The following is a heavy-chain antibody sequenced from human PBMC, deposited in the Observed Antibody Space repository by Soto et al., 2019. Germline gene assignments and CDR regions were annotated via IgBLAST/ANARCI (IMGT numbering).Heavy chain of an antibody. Sequence: QLQLQESGPGLVKPSETLSLTCTVSGGSISSSSYYWGWIRQPPGKGLEWIGSIYYSGSTYYNPSLKSRVTISVDTSKNQFSLKLSSVTAADTAVYYCASSGKGLTMVRGVIHWFDPWGQGTLVTVSS. J-gene: IGHJ5*02. CDR2: IYYSGST. D-gene: IGHD3-10*01. CDR1: GGSISSSSYY. V-gene: IGHV4-39*01. CDR3: ASSGKGLTMVRGVIHWFDP.